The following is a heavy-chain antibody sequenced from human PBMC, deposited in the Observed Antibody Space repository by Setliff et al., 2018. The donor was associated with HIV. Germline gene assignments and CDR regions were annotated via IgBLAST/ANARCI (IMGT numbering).Heavy chain of an antibody. J-gene: IGHJ4*02. CDR1: GGTFSSYA. D-gene: IGHD7-27*01. CDR3: ARDPLDGDGPFDY. Sequence: SVKVSCKASGGTFSSYAISWVRQAPGQGLEWMGGIIPILGTTNYAQKFQGRVTITADESTSTAYMELSSLRSEDTAVYYCARDPLDGDGPFDYWGQGTLVTVSS. CDR2: IIPILGTT. V-gene: IGHV1-69*13.